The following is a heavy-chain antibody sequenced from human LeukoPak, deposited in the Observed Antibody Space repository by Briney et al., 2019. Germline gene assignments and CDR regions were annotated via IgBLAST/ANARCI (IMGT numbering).Heavy chain of an antibody. CDR1: GFSFSDSW. D-gene: IGHD4-17*01. CDR3: ARVTVTTLYGYYGMDV. V-gene: IGHV3-7*01. J-gene: IGHJ6*02. CDR2: IKPDGSET. Sequence: GGSLRLSCGASGFSFSDSWMSWVRQPPGKGPEWVASIKPDGSETYTVDAVQGRFIISRDNTKNSLSLQMNSLRAEDTAVYYCARVTVTTLYGYYGMDVWGQGTTATVSS.